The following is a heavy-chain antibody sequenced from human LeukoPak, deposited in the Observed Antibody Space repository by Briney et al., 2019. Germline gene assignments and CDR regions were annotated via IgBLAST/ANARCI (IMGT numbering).Heavy chain of an antibody. Sequence: SETLSLTCTVSGGSISSYYWTWIRQPPGKGLEWIGYIYYSGSTSYNPSLKSRVTISVDTSKNQFSLKLTSVTAADTAVYYCARDPWWDYGGNSGLYDYWGQGTLVTVSS. CDR3: ARDPWWDYGGNSGLYDY. CDR2: IYYSGST. J-gene: IGHJ4*02. CDR1: GGSISSYY. D-gene: IGHD4-17*01. V-gene: IGHV4-59*01.